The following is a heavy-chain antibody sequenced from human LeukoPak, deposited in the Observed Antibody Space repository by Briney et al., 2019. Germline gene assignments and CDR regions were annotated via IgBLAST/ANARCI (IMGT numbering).Heavy chain of an antibody. CDR1: GYTFNGYY. J-gene: IGHJ4*02. V-gene: IGHV1-2*02. D-gene: IGHD4-17*01. CDR2: INPNSGGT. CDR3: AVDYGDYRGFDY. Sequence: ASVKVSCKASGYTFNGYYIHWVRQAPGQGLEWMGWINPNSGGTNYAQKFQGRVTMTRDTSISTAYMELSRLISDDTAVYYCAVDYGDYRGFDYWGQGTLVTVSS.